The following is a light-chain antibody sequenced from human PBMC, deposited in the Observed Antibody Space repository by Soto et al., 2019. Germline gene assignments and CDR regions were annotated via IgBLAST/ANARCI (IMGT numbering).Light chain of an antibody. CDR3: QQPNSYPT. V-gene: IGKV1-5*03. CDR1: QSISSW. Sequence: DSQVTQSPSTLSASVGDRVTITCRASQSISSWLAWYQQKPGKAPKLLIYKASSLESGVPSRFSGSGSGTEFTLTISSLQPDDFATYYCQQPNSYPTFGQGTRLEI. J-gene: IGKJ5*01. CDR2: KAS.